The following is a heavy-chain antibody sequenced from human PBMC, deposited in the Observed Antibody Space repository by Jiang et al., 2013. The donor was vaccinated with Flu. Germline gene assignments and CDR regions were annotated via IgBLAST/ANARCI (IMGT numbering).Heavy chain of an antibody. J-gene: IGHJ6*02. D-gene: IGHD5-12*01. CDR2: IYGGGAT. CDR3: ARDRQVDASGYYYYYYGMDV. CDR1: GLSVSDNY. V-gene: IGHV3-66*01. Sequence: VQLVESGGGLVQPGGSLRLSCAASGLSVSDNYMTWVRQAPGKGLEWVSIIYGGGATYYADSVRGRFTISRDNSKNTLFLHMSKLRADDAAVYYCARDRQVDASGYYYYYYGMDVWGQGTTVTVSS.